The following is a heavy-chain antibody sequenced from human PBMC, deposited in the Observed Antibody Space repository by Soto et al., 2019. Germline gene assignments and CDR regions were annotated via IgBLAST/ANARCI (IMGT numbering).Heavy chain of an antibody. Sequence: QLQLEESGPGLVKPSETLSLTCAVSGGPIRSRTYSWGWIRQPPGNNLEWIGTIYYNGNTYSNPSLDSQVTISVDTSKNQLSLKLKSVTAADTAVYYCARHDGFSSGWIFDYWGHGTLVTVSS. CDR1: GGPIRSRTYS. CDR2: IYYNGNT. V-gene: IGHV4-39*01. CDR3: ARHDGFSSGWIFDY. J-gene: IGHJ4*01. D-gene: IGHD6-19*01.